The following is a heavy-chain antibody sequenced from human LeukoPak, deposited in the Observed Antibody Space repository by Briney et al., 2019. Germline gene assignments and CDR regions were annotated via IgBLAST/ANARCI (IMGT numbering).Heavy chain of an antibody. CDR1: GGSISRSSYY. J-gene: IGHJ4*02. D-gene: IGHD6-19*01. CDR3: AGDIAVAGTSVCG. V-gene: IGHV4-39*01. CDR2: IYYSGST. Sequence: SETLSLTCTVSGGSISRSSYYWGWIRQPPGKGLEWIGSIYYSGSTYYNPSLKSRVTISVDTSKNQFSLKLSSVTAADTAVYCCAGDIAVAGTSVCGGGQGTLVTVSS.